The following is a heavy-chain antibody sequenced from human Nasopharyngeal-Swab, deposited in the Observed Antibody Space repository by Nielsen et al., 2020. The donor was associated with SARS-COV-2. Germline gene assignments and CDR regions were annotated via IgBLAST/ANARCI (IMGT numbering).Heavy chain of an antibody. Sequence: SVKVSCKASGYTFTRYYIHWVRQAPGQGPEWMGGIVPALGLPNYAQKFRGRVTISADRSTTTSYLELSSLRSEDTAIYYCAREGEYGAYDAPDYWGQGTLVTVSS. CDR3: AREGEYGAYDAPDY. J-gene: IGHJ4*02. V-gene: IGHV1-69*10. CDR2: IVPALGLP. CDR1: GYTFTRYY. D-gene: IGHD5-12*01.